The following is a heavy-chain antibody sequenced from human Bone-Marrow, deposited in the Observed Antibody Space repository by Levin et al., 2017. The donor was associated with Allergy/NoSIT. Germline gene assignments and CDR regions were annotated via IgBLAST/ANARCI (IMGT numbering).Heavy chain of an antibody. V-gene: IGHV3-7*01. Sequence: GGSLRLSCAASGFTFVIYYMTWVRKARGKGLEWVANIKHDGTEKYYADSVKGRFTISRDSAKNALYLQMNSLRAEDTAVYYWARDLGYCTDDSCYSVYDCWGQGTLVTVSS. CDR1: GFTFVIYY. CDR2: IKHDGTEK. CDR3: ARDLGYCTDDSCYSVYDC. J-gene: IGHJ4*02. D-gene: IGHD2-15*01.